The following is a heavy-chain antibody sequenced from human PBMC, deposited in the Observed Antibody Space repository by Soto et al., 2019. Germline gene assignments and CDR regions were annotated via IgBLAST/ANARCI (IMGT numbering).Heavy chain of an antibody. D-gene: IGHD5-12*01. CDR3: ARSSGYDFIRGNAFDI. CDR2: INSDGSST. V-gene: IGHV3-74*01. CDR1: GFTFSSYW. J-gene: IGHJ3*02. Sequence: EVQLVESGGGLVQPGGSLRLSCAASGFTFSSYWMHWVRQAPGNGLVWVSRINSDGSSTSYADSVKGRFTISRDNAKNTLYLQMNSLRAEDTAVYYCARSSGYDFIRGNAFDIWGQGTMVTVSS.